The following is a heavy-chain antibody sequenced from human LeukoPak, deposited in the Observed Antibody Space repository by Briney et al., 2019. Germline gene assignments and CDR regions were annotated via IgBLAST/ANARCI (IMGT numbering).Heavy chain of an antibody. D-gene: IGHD1-1*01. Sequence: GGSLRLSCAASGFTFSSYSMNWVRQAPGKGLEWVSSISSSSSYIYYADSVKGRFTISRDNTKNTLYLQMNSLRAEDTAMYYCATSRTFDYWGQGTLVTVSS. CDR2: ISSSSSYI. V-gene: IGHV3-21*06. CDR3: ATSRTFDY. J-gene: IGHJ4*02. CDR1: GFTFSSYS.